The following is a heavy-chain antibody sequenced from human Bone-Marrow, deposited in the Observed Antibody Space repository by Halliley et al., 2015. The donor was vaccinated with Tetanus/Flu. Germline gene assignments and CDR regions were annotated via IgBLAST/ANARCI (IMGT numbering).Heavy chain of an antibody. D-gene: IGHD2-15*01. CDR1: GGSIGSHF. Sequence: TLSLTCTLSGGSIGSHFWCWIRQPPGRGLEWIGCYYYGGSTYYNPPLKSPVAISTDTSKNQFSLSLSSVTATDTAVYYCATLGYTSGNSFDHWGQGTPITVSS. CDR3: ATLGYTSGNSFDH. CDR2: YYYGGST. V-gene: IGHV4-59*08. J-gene: IGHJ4*02.